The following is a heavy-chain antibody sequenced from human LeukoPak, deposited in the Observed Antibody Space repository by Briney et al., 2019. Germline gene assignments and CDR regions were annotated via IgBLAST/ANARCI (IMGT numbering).Heavy chain of an antibody. V-gene: IGHV4-38-2*02. J-gene: IGHJ4*02. D-gene: IGHD6-13*01. Sequence: PSETLSLTCTVSGYSISSGYYWGWIRQPPGKGLEWIGSIYHSGSTYYNPSLKSRVTISVDTSKNQFSLKLSSVTAADTAVYYCARRPWSSSWYFDYWGQGTLVTVSS. CDR2: IYHSGST. CDR3: ARRPWSSSWYFDY. CDR1: GYSISSGYY.